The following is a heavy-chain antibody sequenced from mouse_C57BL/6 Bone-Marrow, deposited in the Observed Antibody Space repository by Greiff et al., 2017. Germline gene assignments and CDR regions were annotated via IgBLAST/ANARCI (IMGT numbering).Heavy chain of an antibody. Sequence: EVQLKESGPGLVKPSQSLSLSCSVTGYSITSGYYWNWIRQFPGNNLEWLGYISYDGSNNYNPSLKNRISITRDTSKNQFFLKLNSVTTEDTATYYGAREGYYCNYNWYFDVWGTGTTVTVSS. D-gene: IGHD2-1*01. V-gene: IGHV3-6*01. CDR2: ISYDGSN. CDR3: AREGYYCNYNWYFDV. J-gene: IGHJ1*03. CDR1: GYSITSGYY.